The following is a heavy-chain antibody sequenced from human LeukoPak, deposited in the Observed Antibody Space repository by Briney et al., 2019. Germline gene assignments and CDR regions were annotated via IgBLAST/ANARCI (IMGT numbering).Heavy chain of an antibody. Sequence: GGSLRLSCAAPGFTFSSYSMNWVRQAPGKGLEWVSSISSSSSYIYYADSVKGRFTISRDNAKNSLYLQVNSLRAEDTAVYYCARDGGVEYYDSSNYYDYWGQGTLVTVSS. CDR3: ARDGGVEYYDSSNYYDY. J-gene: IGHJ4*02. V-gene: IGHV3-21*01. D-gene: IGHD3-22*01. CDR2: ISSSSSYI. CDR1: GFTFSSYS.